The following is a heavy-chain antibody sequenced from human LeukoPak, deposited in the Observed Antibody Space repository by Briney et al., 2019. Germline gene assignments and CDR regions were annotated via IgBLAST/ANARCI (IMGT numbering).Heavy chain of an antibody. J-gene: IGHJ4*02. CDR3: ATSIAAAGRVDY. V-gene: IGHV4-39*07. CDR1: GGSISSSSYY. Sequence: PSETLSLTCTVSGGSISSSSYYWGWIRQPPGKGLEWIGSIYYSGSTYYNPSLKSRVTISVDTSKNQFSLKLSSVTAADTAVYYCATSIAAAGRVDYWGQGTLVTVSS. CDR2: IYYSGST. D-gene: IGHD6-13*01.